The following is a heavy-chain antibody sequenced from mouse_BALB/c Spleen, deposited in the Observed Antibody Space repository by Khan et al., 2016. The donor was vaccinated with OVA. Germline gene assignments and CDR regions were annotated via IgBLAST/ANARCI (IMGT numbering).Heavy chain of an antibody. CDR2: IDPFSGST. V-gene: IGHV1S135*01. J-gene: IGHJ3*01. CDR3: TGHGYDAWFTY. CDR1: GYSFTTYY. Sequence: VQLKESGPELMKPGASVKISCMASGYSFTTYYIPWVMQSPGKSLEWIGYIDPFSGSTTYNQKFKGKATLTVDKSSSTAYIHLSNLTSEDSAVYYFTGHGYDAWFTYWGEGRLVTVSA. D-gene: IGHD2-2*01.